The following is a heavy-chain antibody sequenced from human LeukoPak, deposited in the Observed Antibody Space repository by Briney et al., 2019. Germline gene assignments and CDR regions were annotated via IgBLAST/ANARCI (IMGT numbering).Heavy chain of an antibody. Sequence: GASVKVSCKASGYTFTSYYMHWVRQAPGQGLEWMGIINPSGGSTSYAQKFQGRVTMTTDTSTSTAYMELRSLRSDDTAVYYCARDLGIAVVHYYMDVWGKGTTVTVSS. V-gene: IGHV1-46*01. D-gene: IGHD6-19*01. CDR2: INPSGGST. J-gene: IGHJ6*03. CDR3: ARDLGIAVVHYYMDV. CDR1: GYTFTSYY.